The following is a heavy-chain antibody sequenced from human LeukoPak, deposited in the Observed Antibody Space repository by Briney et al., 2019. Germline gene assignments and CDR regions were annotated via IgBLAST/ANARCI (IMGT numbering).Heavy chain of an antibody. CDR3: ARVYAPSGYGAYYFDF. V-gene: IGHV3-11*06. D-gene: IGHD5-12*01. J-gene: IGHJ4*02. CDR1: GFIFSDYY. Sequence: GGSLRLSCADSGFIFSDYYMSWIRQAPGKGLERVSFISSSSSYTNYADSVKGRFTISRDNAKNSLYLQMNSLRAEDTAVYYCARVYAPSGYGAYYFDFWGQGTLVTVSS. CDR2: ISSSSSYT.